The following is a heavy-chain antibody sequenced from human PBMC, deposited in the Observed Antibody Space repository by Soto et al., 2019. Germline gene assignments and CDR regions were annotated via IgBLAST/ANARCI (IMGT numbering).Heavy chain of an antibody. CDR2: IYYSGST. CDR3: ARYRAGSYSDADIFDN. Sequence: SETLSLTCTVSGGSISSYYWSWIRQPPGKGLEWIGYIYYSGSTNYNPSLKSRVTISVDTSKNQFSLKLRSVTAADTAVFYCARYRAGSYSDADIFDNWGQGTLVTVSS. J-gene: IGHJ4*02. V-gene: IGHV4-59*01. D-gene: IGHD3-10*01. CDR1: GGSISSYY.